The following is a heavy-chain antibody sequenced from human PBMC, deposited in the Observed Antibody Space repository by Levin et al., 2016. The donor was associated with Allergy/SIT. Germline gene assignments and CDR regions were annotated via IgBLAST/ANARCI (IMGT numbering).Heavy chain of an antibody. Sequence: WVRQAPGQGLEWMGTIVPIFGTTNYAENFLGRVTITADASTSTADMELSSLISEDTAVYYCTRGGETGYNYYYYMDVWGKGTTVTVSS. V-gene: IGHV1-69*15. CDR3: TRGGETGYNYYYYMDV. D-gene: IGHD3-16*01. CDR2: IVPIFGTT. J-gene: IGHJ6*03.